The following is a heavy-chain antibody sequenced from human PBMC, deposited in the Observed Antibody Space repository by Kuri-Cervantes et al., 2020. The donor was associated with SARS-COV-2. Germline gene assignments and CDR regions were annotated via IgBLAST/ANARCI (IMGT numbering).Heavy chain of an antibody. CDR1: GFTFSSYS. D-gene: IGHD3-10*01. CDR3: ARVVTMVRAVIENGMDV. J-gene: IGHJ6*02. Sequence: GESLKISCAASGFTFSSYSMNWVRQAPGKGLEWVSSISSSSSYIYYADSVKGRFTISRDNAKNSLYLQMNSLRAEDTAVYYCARVVTMVRAVIENGMDVWGQGTTVTVSS. CDR2: ISSSSSYI. V-gene: IGHV3-21*01.